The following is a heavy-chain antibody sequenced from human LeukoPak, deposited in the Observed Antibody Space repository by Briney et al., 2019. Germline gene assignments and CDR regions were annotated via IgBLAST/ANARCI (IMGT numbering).Heavy chain of an antibody. CDR3: ARYDFWSGYHFDY. V-gene: IGHV1-18*01. CDR1: GYTFTSYG. D-gene: IGHD3-3*01. Sequence: ASVKVSCKASGYTFTSYGISWVRQAPGQGLESMGWINPYSDNTVYAQQYQGRVTMTTDMSTGTAHMEVRSLRSDDTAVYYCARYDFWSGYHFDYWGQGTLVTVSS. J-gene: IGHJ4*02. CDR2: INPYSDNT.